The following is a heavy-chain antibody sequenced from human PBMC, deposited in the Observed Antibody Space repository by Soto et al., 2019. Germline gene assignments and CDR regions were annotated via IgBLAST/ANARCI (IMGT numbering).Heavy chain of an antibody. CDR3: ARDRVLRYFDRPRGAFDI. Sequence: GASVKVSCKASGYTFTSYDINWVRQATGQGLEWMGWMNPNSGNTGYAQKFQGRFTISRDNAKNSLYLQMNSLRAEDTALYYCARDRVLRYFDRPRGAFDIWGQGTMVTVS. D-gene: IGHD3-9*01. CDR1: GYTFTSYD. V-gene: IGHV1-8*01. J-gene: IGHJ3*02. CDR2: MNPNSGNT.